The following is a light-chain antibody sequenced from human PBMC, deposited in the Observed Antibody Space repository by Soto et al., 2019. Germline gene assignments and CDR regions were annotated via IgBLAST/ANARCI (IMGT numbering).Light chain of an antibody. CDR3: SSYTSSSTYV. J-gene: IGLJ1*01. Sequence: QSVLTQPPSVSGSPGQSVTISCTGTSSDVGSYNRVSWYQPPPGTAPKLMIYEVSNRPSGVPDRFSGSRSGNTASLTISGLQAEYEADYYCSSYTSSSTYVFGTGTKVTVL. CDR2: EVS. V-gene: IGLV2-18*02. CDR1: SSDVGSYNR.